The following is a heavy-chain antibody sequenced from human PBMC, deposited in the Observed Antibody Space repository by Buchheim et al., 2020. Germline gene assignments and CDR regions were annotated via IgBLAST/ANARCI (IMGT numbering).Heavy chain of an antibody. Sequence: QVQLVESGGGVVQSGRSLRLSCAASGFTFRSFGMHWVRQAPDKGLEWVAIIWYDGSKEYYADSVKGRFTMSRDNSKNTLYLQMNSLRAEDTAVYYCARDGPSSVYYGMDVWGQGTT. J-gene: IGHJ6*02. V-gene: IGHV3-33*01. D-gene: IGHD2/OR15-2a*01. CDR1: GFTFRSFG. CDR2: IWYDGSKE. CDR3: ARDGPSSVYYGMDV.